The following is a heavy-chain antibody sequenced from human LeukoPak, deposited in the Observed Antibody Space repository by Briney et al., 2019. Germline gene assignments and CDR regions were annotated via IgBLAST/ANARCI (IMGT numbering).Heavy chain of an antibody. V-gene: IGHV3-49*04. J-gene: IGHJ4*02. D-gene: IGHD1-14*01. Sequence: GGSLRLSCTASGFNFGNYAMSWVRQASGKGLEWLGFIRSKASGGAIEYDPSVDGRFTISRDDSKSIAYLQMTSLKTEDTATYFCTREVDGMSAYWGQGTLVTVSS. CDR1: GFNFGNYA. CDR2: IRSKASGGAI. CDR3: TREVDGMSAY.